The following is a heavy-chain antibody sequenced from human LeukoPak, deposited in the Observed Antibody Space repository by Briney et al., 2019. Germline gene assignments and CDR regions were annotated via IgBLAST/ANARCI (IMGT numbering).Heavy chain of an antibody. J-gene: IGHJ5*02. CDR1: GGYIGSYY. D-gene: IGHD6-19*01. CDR3: ARQTVGIAVAGARFDP. Sequence: SETLSLTCTVSGGYIGSYYWSWIRQPPGKGLEWIGFIYYSGGSNYNPSLKSRVTISVDTSKNQFSLKLSSVTAADTAVYYCARQTVGIAVAGARFDPWGQGTLVTVSS. V-gene: IGHV4-59*01. CDR2: IYYSGGS.